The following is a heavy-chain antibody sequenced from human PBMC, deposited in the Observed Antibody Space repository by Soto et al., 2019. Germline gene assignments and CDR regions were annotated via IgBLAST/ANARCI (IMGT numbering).Heavy chain of an antibody. V-gene: IGHV3-15*07. CDR2: IKSKTDGGTT. CDR1: GFTFSNAW. Sequence: EVQLVESGGGLVKPGGSLRLSCAASGFTFSNAWMNWVRQAPGKGLEWVGRIKSKTDGGTTDYAAPVKGRFTISRDDSKNTLYLQMNSLKTEDTAVYYCTTQDYVWGSYAADWGQGTLVTVSS. J-gene: IGHJ4*02. D-gene: IGHD3-16*01. CDR3: TTQDYVWGSYAAD.